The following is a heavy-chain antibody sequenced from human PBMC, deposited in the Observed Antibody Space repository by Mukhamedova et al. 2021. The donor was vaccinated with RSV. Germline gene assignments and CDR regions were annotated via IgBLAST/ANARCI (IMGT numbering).Heavy chain of an antibody. Sequence: GKGLEWVSAISGSGGSTYYADSVKGRFTISRDNSKNTLYLQMNSLRAKDTAVYYCAKDGSEYYGSGSYFLSDWFDPWGQGTLVTV. CDR2: ISGSGGST. D-gene: IGHD3-10*01. V-gene: IGHV3-23*01. CDR3: AKDGSEYYGSGSYFLSDWFDP. J-gene: IGHJ5*02.